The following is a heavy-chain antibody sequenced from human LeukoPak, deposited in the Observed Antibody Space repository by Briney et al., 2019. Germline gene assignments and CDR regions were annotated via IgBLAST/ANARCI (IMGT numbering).Heavy chain of an antibody. Sequence: GGSLRLSCAVSGITLSNYGMSWVRQAPGKGLEWVAGISDGGGSGNYADSVKGRFTISRDNPKNTLYLQMNSLRAEDTAVYYCARDEMVAATPQPNNWFDPWGQGTLVTVSS. CDR3: ARDEMVAATPQPNNWFDP. J-gene: IGHJ5*02. CDR1: GITLSNYG. V-gene: IGHV3-23*01. D-gene: IGHD2-15*01. CDR2: ISDGGGSG.